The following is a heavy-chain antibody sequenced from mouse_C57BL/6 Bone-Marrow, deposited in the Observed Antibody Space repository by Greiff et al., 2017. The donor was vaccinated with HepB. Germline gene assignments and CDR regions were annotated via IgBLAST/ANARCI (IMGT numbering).Heavy chain of an antibody. CDR1: GYTFTDYY. Sequence: VQLQQSGAELVRPGASVKLSCKASGYTFTDYYITWVKQRPGQGLEWIARIYPGSGNTYYNEKFKGKATLTAEKSSSTAYMQLSSLTSEDSAVYFCAREGFYYYGSSPNWYFDVWGTGTTVTVSS. CDR2: IYPGSGNT. J-gene: IGHJ1*03. CDR3: AREGFYYYGSSPNWYFDV. D-gene: IGHD1-1*01. V-gene: IGHV1-76*01.